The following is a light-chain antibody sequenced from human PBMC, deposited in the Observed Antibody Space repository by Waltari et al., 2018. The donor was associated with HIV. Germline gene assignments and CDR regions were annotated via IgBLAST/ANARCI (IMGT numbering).Light chain of an antibody. J-gene: IGLJ3*02. Sequence: QSVVTQPPSASGTPGQNISTSCSGDISNLGGNFVYWYQQRPGTAPRLLIYRNDQRPSGVPDRFSGSKSATSASLAISGLRSEDEADYHCSTWDNSLSHWVFGGGTKVTVL. CDR1: ISNLGGNF. CDR3: STWDNSLSHWV. CDR2: RND. V-gene: IGLV1-47*01.